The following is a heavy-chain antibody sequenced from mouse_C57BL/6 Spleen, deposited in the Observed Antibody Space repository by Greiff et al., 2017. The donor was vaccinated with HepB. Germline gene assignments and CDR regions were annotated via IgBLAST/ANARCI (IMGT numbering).Heavy chain of an antibody. Sequence: VQLKESGPELVKPGASVKISCKASGYSFTGYYMHWVKQSSEKSLEWIGEINPSTGGTSYNQKFKGKATLTVDKSSSTAYMQLKSLTSEDSAVYYCARGDYGSSYYAMDYWGQGTSVTVSS. D-gene: IGHD1-1*01. J-gene: IGHJ4*01. CDR1: GYSFTGYY. CDR3: ARGDYGSSYYAMDY. CDR2: INPSTGGT. V-gene: IGHV1-43*01.